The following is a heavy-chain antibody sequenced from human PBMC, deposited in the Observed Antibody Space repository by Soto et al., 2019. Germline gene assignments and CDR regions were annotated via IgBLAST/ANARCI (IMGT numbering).Heavy chain of an antibody. D-gene: IGHD3-16*01. J-gene: IGHJ4*02. Sequence: EVQLVESGGGLVQPGGSLRLSCAASGFTVSTKYMSWVRQAPGKGLEWVSVIYSGGSTFYADSVRGRFTISRDNSXNTVNLQMNSLRAEDTAXYYCARDPWAADYWGQGTLVTVSS. V-gene: IGHV3-66*01. CDR3: ARDPWAADY. CDR1: GFTVSTKY. CDR2: IYSGGST.